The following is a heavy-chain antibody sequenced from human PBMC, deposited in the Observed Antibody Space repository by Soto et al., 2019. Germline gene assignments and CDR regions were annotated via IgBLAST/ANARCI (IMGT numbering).Heavy chain of an antibody. D-gene: IGHD4-17*01. CDR1: GYTFTSYG. J-gene: IGHJ4*02. CDR3: ARVRPPHYGDLHFDY. V-gene: IGHV1-18*01. CDR2: SSAYNCNT. Sequence: QVQLVQSGAEVKKPGASVKVSCKASGYTFTSYGISWVRQAPGQGLEWMGWSSAYNCNTNYAQKLQGRVTMTTDTSTSTAYMELRSLRSDDTAVYYCARVRPPHYGDLHFDYWGQGTLVTVSS.